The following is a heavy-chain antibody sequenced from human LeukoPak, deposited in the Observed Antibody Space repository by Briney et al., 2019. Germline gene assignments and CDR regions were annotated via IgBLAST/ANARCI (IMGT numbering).Heavy chain of an antibody. Sequence: PGGSLRLSCAASGFSFSSYGMHWVRQAPGKGLEWVAVIWNDGSNKYYGDSVKGRFTISRDNSKNTLYLQMNSLRAEDTAVYYCARRDRYCSSTSCYPLCGMDVWGQGTTVTVSS. D-gene: IGHD2-2*01. J-gene: IGHJ6*02. CDR3: ARRDRYCSSTSCYPLCGMDV. CDR1: GFSFSSYG. V-gene: IGHV3-33*01. CDR2: IWNDGSNK.